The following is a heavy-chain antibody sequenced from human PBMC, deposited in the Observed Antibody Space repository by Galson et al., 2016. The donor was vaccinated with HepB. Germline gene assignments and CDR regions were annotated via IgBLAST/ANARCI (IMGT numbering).Heavy chain of an antibody. CDR3: VRDRPFTHDPGSSPYNCFDP. CDR1: GSMSSDFG. D-gene: IGHD3-10*01. CDR2: VWNDVTTK. Sequence: SLRLSCAASGSMSSDFGIHWVRQAPGKGLEWVAVVWNDVTTKYYADSVKGRFTISRDNSKNTVYLEMNSLRVEDTAVYYCVRDRPFTHDPGSSPYNCFDPWGQGALVTVSS. V-gene: IGHV3-33*01. J-gene: IGHJ5*02.